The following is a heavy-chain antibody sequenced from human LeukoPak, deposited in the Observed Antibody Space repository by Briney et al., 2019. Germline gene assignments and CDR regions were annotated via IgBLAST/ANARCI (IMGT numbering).Heavy chain of an antibody. J-gene: IGHJ4*02. Sequence: GASVKVSCKASGYTFTGYYMHWVRQAPGQGLEWMGWINPNSGGTNYAQKFQGRVTITADESTSTAYMELSSLRSEDTAVYYCARPARVGRGVMAFDYWGQGTLVTVSS. D-gene: IGHD3-10*01. CDR1: GYTFTGYY. CDR2: INPNSGGT. V-gene: IGHV1-2*02. CDR3: ARPARVGRGVMAFDY.